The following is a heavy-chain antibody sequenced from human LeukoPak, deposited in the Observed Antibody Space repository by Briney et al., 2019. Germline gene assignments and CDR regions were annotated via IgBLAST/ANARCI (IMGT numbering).Heavy chain of an antibody. Sequence: GGSLRLSCAASGFTFDDYTMHWVRQAPGKGLEWVSLISWDGDSTYYADSVKGRFTISRDNSKNSLYLQMNSLRTEDTALYYCAKARGSGYYYSHFDYWGQGTLVTVSS. CDR3: AKARGSGYYYSHFDY. CDR1: GFTFDDYT. CDR2: ISWDGDST. J-gene: IGHJ4*02. D-gene: IGHD3-22*01. V-gene: IGHV3-43*01.